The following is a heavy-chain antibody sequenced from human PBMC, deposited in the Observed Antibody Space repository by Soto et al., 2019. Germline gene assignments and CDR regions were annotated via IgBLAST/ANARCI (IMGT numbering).Heavy chain of an antibody. D-gene: IGHD6-13*01. Sequence: ASVKVSCKASGYTFTNSGFSWVRQAPGQGLEWVGWIRVNNGDTHYAQKLQGRVTMTTDTSTSTAFMELRSLRSDDTAVYYCAKSRPGITAAGPDYWGQGTLVTVSS. CDR3: AKSRPGITAAGPDY. CDR1: GYTFTNSG. J-gene: IGHJ4*02. CDR2: IRVNNGDT. V-gene: IGHV1-18*01.